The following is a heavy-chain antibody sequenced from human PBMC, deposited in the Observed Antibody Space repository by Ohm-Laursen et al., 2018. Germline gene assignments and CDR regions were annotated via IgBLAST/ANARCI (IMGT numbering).Heavy chain of an antibody. J-gene: IGHJ2*01. CDR2: IYHDGNT. CDR1: GASVSSSDYY. Sequence: SETLSLTCNVSGASVSSSDYYWGWVRQPPGKGLEWIGYIYHDGNTSDNPSLKSRLTMSVDTSKNQFSLKLSSVTAADTAVYYCARDSGVVPAAINRYFDLWGRGTLVTVSS. CDR3: ARDSGVVPAAINRYFDL. D-gene: IGHD2-2*02. V-gene: IGHV4-61*08.